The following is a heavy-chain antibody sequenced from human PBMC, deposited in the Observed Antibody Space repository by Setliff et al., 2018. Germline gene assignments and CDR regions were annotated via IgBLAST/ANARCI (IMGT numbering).Heavy chain of an antibody. CDR2: FHTGGAT. Sequence: PSETLSLTCSVSGGSISSGGFYWSWIRRSAGRGLEWIGHFHTGGATDYNLSLKSRVTISLDSSKNQFSLRPSSVTAADAAVYFCARESATIGEFPLYYFDKWGQGIPVTVSS. V-gene: IGHV4-61*09. J-gene: IGHJ4*02. CDR3: ARESATIGEFPLYYFDK. D-gene: IGHD3-10*01. CDR1: GGSISSGGFY.